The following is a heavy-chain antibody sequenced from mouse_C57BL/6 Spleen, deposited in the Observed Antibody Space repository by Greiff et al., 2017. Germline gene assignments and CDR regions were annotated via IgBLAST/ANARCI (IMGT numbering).Heavy chain of an antibody. J-gene: IGHJ2*01. D-gene: IGHD2-2*01. Sequence: VQLQQSGAELVRPGASVKLSCTASGFNIQDYYMHWVKQRPEQGLEWIGRIDPEDGDTEYAPKFQGKATMTADTSSNTAYLQLSSLTSEDTAVYYCTIYYGYDVRYYFDYWGQGTTLTVSS. CDR2: IDPEDGDT. V-gene: IGHV14-1*01. CDR3: TIYYGYDVRYYFDY. CDR1: GFNIQDYY.